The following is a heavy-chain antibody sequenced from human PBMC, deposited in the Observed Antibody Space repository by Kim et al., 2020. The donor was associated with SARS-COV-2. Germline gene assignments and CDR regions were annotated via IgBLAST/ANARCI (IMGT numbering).Heavy chain of an antibody. J-gene: IGHJ6*02. D-gene: IGHD5-12*01. Sequence: ASVKVSCKASGYTFSDYPIHWVRQAPGQRLEWMAWINGGNGNTKYSQKFQDRVTITRDTSASTAYMELTNLRSEDTAVYYCARDRRVGSGYDYGYYNYGMDVWGQGATITVSS. CDR3: ARDRRVGSGYDYGYYNYGMDV. CDR1: GYTFSDYP. CDR2: INGGNGNT. V-gene: IGHV1-3*01.